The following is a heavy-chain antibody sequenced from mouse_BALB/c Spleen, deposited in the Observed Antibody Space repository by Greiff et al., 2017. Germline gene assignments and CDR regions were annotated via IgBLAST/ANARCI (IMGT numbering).Heavy chain of an antibody. CDR2: ISSGGST. J-gene: IGHJ3*01. Sequence: EVQLVESGGGLVKPGGSLKLSCAASGFTFSSYAMSWVRQTPEKRLEWVASISSGGSTYYPDSVKGRFTISRDNARNILYLQMSSLRSEDTAMYYCARVDYSPFAYWGQGTLVTVSA. CDR1: GFTFSSYA. V-gene: IGHV5-6-5*01. CDR3: ARVDYSPFAY. D-gene: IGHD2-4*01.